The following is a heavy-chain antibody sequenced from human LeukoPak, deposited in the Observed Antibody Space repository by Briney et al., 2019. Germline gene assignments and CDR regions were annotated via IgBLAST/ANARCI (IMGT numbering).Heavy chain of an antibody. CDR3: ARDPYSGNYGNYYYYYMDV. V-gene: IGHV3-9*01. CDR2: ISWNSGSI. D-gene: IGHD1-26*01. J-gene: IGHJ6*03. Sequence: GGSLRLSCAASGFTFDDYAMHWVRQAPGKGLEWVSGISWNSGSIGYADSVKGRFTISRDNAKNSLYLQMNSLGPEDTAVYYCARDPYSGNYGNYYYYYMDVWGKGTTVTISS. CDR1: GFTFDDYA.